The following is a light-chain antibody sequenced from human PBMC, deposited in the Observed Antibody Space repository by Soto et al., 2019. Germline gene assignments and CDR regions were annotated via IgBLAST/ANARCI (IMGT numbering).Light chain of an antibody. CDR2: SAS. CDR1: KSVSSSC. J-gene: IGKJ2*01. Sequence: VLSYHPVSMSLTPGERATLSCRASKSVSSSCVAWYQQKRGQAPRLLMYSASSRDTGIPYRFSGSGFGTEFTLTISSLRSEDFALYYCHQYENWAQRFGQGTKVDNK. V-gene: IGKV3-20*01. CDR3: HQYENWAQR.